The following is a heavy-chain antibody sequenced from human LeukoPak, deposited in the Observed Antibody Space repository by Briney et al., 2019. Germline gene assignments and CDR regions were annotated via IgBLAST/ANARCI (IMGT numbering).Heavy chain of an antibody. CDR2: IRYDGTNK. J-gene: IGHJ4*02. D-gene: IGHD5-18*01. CDR1: GFTFSNYG. CDR3: AKGYSYGIDY. V-gene: IGHV3-30*02. Sequence: GGSLRLSCAASGFTFSNYGMHWVRQAPGKGLEWVAFIRYDGTNKYYADSVKGRFTISRDNSKNTLYLQMDSLRAEDTAVYYCAKGYSYGIDYWGQGTLATVSS.